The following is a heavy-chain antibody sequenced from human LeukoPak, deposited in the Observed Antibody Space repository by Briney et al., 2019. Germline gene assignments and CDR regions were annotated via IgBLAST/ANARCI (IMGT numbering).Heavy chain of an antibody. J-gene: IGHJ4*02. D-gene: IGHD3-22*01. V-gene: IGHV1-69*04. CDR2: IIPILGIA. Sequence: GASVKVSCKASGGTFSSYATSWVRQAPGQGLEWMGRIIPILGIANYAQKFQGRVTITADKSTSTAYMELSSLRSEDTAVYYCARDRYDTIGYIDYWGQGTLVTVSS. CDR3: ARDRYDTIGYIDY. CDR1: GGTFSSYA.